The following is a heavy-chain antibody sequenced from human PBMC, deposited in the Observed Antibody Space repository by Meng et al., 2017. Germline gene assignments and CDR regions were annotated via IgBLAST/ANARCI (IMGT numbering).Heavy chain of an antibody. CDR3: ARWVVEFYWDYYYGMDV. D-gene: IGHD2-8*02. CDR2: ISDYNGNT. V-gene: IGHV1-18*01. Sequence: ASVKVSCKASGYTFTSYGISWVRQAPGQGLEWMGWISDYNGNTNYAQKLQGRVTMTTDTSTSTAYMELRSLRSDDTAVYYCARWVVEFYWDYYYGMDVWGQGTTVTVSS. CDR1: GYTFTSYG. J-gene: IGHJ6*02.